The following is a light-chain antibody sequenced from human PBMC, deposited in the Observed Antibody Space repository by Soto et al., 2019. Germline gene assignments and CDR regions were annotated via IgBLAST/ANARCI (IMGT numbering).Light chain of an antibody. CDR2: GAS. CDR1: QSVSSSS. V-gene: IGKV3-20*01. Sequence: EIVLTQSPGTLSLSPGERATLSCRASQSVSSSSLAWYQQKPGQAPRLLIYGASSRPTGIPDSFSGSGSGTDFTLTISRLEPEDFAVYYCQQYGGSPLFPFGPGTKMDIK. J-gene: IGKJ3*01. CDR3: QQYGGSPLFP.